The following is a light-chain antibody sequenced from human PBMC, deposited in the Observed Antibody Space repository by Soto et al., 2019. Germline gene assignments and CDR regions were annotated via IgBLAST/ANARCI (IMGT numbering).Light chain of an antibody. CDR1: QSVSSR. CDR3: HQYHSPPQT. V-gene: IGKV3-20*01. CDR2: GAS. Sequence: EIVLTQSPGTLSLSPGERATLSCRASQSVSSRLAWYQQRPGQAPRLLISGASSRATGIPDRFSGSGSGTDFSLTISRLEPEDSAVYYCHQYHSPPQTFGQGTKVDIK. J-gene: IGKJ2*01.